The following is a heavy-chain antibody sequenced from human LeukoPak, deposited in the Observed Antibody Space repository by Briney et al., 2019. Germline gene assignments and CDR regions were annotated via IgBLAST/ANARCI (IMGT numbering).Heavy chain of an antibody. D-gene: IGHD3-16*01. CDR3: ARDAGGGPHYFDY. V-gene: IGHV4-4*02. CDR2: IYHSGST. J-gene: IGHJ4*02. CDR1: GGSISSSNW. Sequence: PSETPSLTCAVSGGSISSSNWWSWVRQPPGKGLEWIGEIYHSGSTNYNPSLKSRVTISVDKSKNQFSLKLSSVTAADTAVYYCARDAGGGPHYFDYWGQGTLVTVSS.